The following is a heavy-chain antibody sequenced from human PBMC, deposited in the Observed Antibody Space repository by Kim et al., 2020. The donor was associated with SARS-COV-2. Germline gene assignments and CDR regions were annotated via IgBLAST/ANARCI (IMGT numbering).Heavy chain of an antibody. CDR3: ARETMLDRYGMDV. V-gene: IGHV1-2*02. J-gene: IGHJ6*02. Sequence: ASVKVSCKASLYTFTGYYMHWVRQAPGQGLEWMGWINPNSGGTNYAQKFQGRVTMTRDTSISTAYMELSRLRSDDTAVYYCARETMLDRYGMDVWGQGTTVTVSS. D-gene: IGHD2-2*03. CDR1: LYTFTGYY. CDR2: INPNSGGT.